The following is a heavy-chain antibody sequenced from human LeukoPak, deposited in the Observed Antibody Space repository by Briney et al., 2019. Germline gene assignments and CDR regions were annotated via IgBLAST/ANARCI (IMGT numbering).Heavy chain of an antibody. Sequence: GGSLRLSCAASGFTFSDYYMSWVRQAPGKGLEWVPAISGSGGSTYYADSVKGRFTISRDNSKNTLYLQMNSLRAEDTAVYYCAKWFIGGYYDSSGYVGAFDIWGQGTMVTVSS. V-gene: IGHV3-23*01. CDR1: GFTFSDYY. J-gene: IGHJ3*02. D-gene: IGHD3-22*01. CDR3: AKWFIGGYYDSSGYVGAFDI. CDR2: ISGSGGST.